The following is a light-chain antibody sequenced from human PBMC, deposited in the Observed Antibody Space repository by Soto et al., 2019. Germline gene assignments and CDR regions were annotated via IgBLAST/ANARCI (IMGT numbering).Light chain of an antibody. J-gene: IGKJ1*01. CDR3: HQYNIYLRT. V-gene: IGKV1-5*01. Sequence: DIQMTQPPSTLSASVGDRVTISCRANQSISSWLAWYQQKPGKAPRLLIYDAFNLESGVPSRFSGSGSGTEFTLTISSLQPDDFATYYCHQYNIYLRTFGQGTKVDIK. CDR1: QSISSW. CDR2: DAF.